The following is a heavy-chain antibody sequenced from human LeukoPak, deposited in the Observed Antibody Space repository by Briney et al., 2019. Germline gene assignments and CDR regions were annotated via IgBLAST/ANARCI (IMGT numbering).Heavy chain of an antibody. D-gene: IGHD3-10*01. Sequence: GGSLRLSCVASGFTFSSYGMHWVRQAPGKGLEWVAVIWDDGSNKYYADSVKGRFTISRDNSKNTLYLQVNSLRAEDTAVYYCARGYGWYDYWGQGTLVTVSS. J-gene: IGHJ4*02. V-gene: IGHV3-33*01. CDR3: ARGYGWYDY. CDR1: GFTFSSYG. CDR2: IWDDGSNK.